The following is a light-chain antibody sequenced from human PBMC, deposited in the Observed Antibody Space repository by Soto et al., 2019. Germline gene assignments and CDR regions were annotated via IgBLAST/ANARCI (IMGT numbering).Light chain of an antibody. CDR2: SAS. CDR1: QSVTSN. V-gene: IGKV3-15*01. CDR3: QQYDSWPFT. Sequence: EMVMTQSPATLSVSPGERATLSCRASQSVTSNLAWYQQKPGQAPRLLIYSASTRATGIPVTFSGAGSGTEFSLTISSLQSEDFAVYYCQQYDSWPFTFGHGT. J-gene: IGKJ3*01.